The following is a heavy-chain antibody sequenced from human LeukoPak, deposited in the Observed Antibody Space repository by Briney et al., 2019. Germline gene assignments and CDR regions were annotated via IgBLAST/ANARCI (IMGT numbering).Heavy chain of an antibody. CDR2: INHRGST. J-gene: IGHJ4*02. Sequence: SEPLSFTXPVKGGSFRGYSWSGFRNPPGKGLEWIGEINHRGSTNYNPSLKSRVTISVDTSKNQFSLKLSSVTAADTAVYYCARGRTAMSNWGQGTLVTVSS. D-gene: IGHD5-18*01. CDR3: ARGRTAMSN. CDR1: GGSFRGYS. V-gene: IGHV4-34*01.